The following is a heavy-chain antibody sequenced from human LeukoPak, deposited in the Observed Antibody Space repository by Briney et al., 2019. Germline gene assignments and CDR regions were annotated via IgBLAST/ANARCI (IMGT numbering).Heavy chain of an antibody. D-gene: IGHD6-13*01. Sequence: GGSLRLSCAASGSTFSSYWMHWVRQTPGKGLVWVSRIKRDGSSTNYADSVKGRFTISRDNAKNVLYLQMNSLRAEDTAVYYCAREVAVAGSQSDYWGQGTLVTVSS. CDR2: IKRDGSST. CDR3: AREVAVAGSQSDY. J-gene: IGHJ4*02. CDR1: GSTFSSYW. V-gene: IGHV3-74*01.